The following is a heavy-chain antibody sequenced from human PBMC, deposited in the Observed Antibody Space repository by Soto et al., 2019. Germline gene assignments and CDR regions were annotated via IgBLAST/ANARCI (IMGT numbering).Heavy chain of an antibody. Sequence: PGGSLRLSCAASGFTFSSYGMNWVRQAPGKGLEWVSYISSSSIIYYADSVKGRFTISRDNAKNSLYLQMHSLRDADTAVYYCATDRYCSSTTCYTEKNYWGQGTLVTVSS. CDR3: ATDRYCSSTTCYTEKNY. D-gene: IGHD2-2*02. CDR2: ISSSSII. CDR1: GFTFSSYG. V-gene: IGHV3-48*02. J-gene: IGHJ4*02.